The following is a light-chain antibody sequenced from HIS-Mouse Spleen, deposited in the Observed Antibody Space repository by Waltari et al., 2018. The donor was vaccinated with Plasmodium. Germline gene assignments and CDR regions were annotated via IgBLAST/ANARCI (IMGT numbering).Light chain of an antibody. CDR2: KDR. CDR3: YSAADNNRV. Sequence: SYELTQPSSVSVSPGQTARITCSGDVLAKKYARWFQQKPGQAPVLVIYKDRERPSGIPERFSGSSSGTTVTVTISGAQVEDEADYYCYSAADNNRVFGGGTKLTVL. CDR1: VLAKKY. J-gene: IGLJ3*02. V-gene: IGLV3-27*01.